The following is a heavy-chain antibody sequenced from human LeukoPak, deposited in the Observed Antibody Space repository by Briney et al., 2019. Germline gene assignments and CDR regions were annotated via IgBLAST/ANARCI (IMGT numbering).Heavy chain of an antibody. D-gene: IGHD3-22*01. V-gene: IGHV4-30-2*01. CDR2: IYHSGST. CDR1: GGSISSGGYY. CDR3: ARAGNYYDSSGWGYFDY. J-gene: IGHJ4*02. Sequence: PSETLSLTCTVSGGSISSGGYYWSWIRQPPGKGLEWIGYIYHSGSTYYNPSLKSRVTISVDRSKNQFSLKLSSVTAADTAVYYCARAGNYYDSSGWGYFDYWGQGTLVTVSS.